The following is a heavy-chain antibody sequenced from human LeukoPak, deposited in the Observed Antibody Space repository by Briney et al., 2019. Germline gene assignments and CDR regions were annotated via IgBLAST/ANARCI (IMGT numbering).Heavy chain of an antibody. CDR3: STTSGV. CDR2: IKSKSDGGTA. V-gene: IGHV3-15*01. Sequence: GGSLRLSCTASGFTFSHAWMSWVRQAPGKGLEWVGRIKSKSDGGTADYGAPVKGRFTISRDDSKNTLYLQMNSLKTEDTAVYYCSTTSGVWGKGTTVIISS. J-gene: IGHJ6*04. CDR1: GFTFSHAW.